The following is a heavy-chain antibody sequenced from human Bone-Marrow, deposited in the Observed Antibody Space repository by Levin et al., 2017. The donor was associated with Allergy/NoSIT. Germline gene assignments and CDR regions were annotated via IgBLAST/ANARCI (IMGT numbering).Heavy chain of an antibody. CDR2: ISHDGKNK. CDR1: GFTFRTYG. J-gene: IGHJ6*02. D-gene: IGHD3-10*01. V-gene: IGHV3-30*03. CDR3: AASSLGTADYYYNGMDV. Sequence: GESLKISCTASGFTFRTYGMHWVRRAAGKGLEWVAVISHDGKNKYHADSVKGRFTISRDNSKNTLYLQMNSLRAEDTAVYYCAASSLGTADYYYNGMDVWGQGTTVTVSS.